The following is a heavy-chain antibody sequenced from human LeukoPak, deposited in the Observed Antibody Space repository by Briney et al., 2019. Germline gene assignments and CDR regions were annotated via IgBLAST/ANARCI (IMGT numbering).Heavy chain of an antibody. V-gene: IGHV5-51*01. CDR2: IYPGDSDT. D-gene: IGHD2-2*01. J-gene: IGHJ5*02. CDR3: ARCAISGVPAGMGYWFDP. CDR1: GYSFTSYW. Sequence: GESLKISCKGSGYSFTSYWIGWVRQMPGKGLEWMGIIYPGDSDTRYSLFFQGQVTISADKSISTAYLQWSSLKASDTAMYYCARCAISGVPAGMGYWFDPWGQGTLVTVSS.